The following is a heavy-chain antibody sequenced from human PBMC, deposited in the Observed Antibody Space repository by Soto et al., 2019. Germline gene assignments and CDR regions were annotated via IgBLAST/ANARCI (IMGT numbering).Heavy chain of an antibody. CDR3: ARFRSRGYCSSTSCDEGGYSRKDTFDP. V-gene: IGHV4-59*01. CDR1: GGSISSYY. CDR2: IYYSGST. J-gene: IGHJ5*02. D-gene: IGHD2-2*01. Sequence: SETLSLTCTVSGGSISSYYWSWIRQPPGKGLEWIGYIYYSGSTNYNPSLKSRVTISVDTSKNQFSLKLSSVTAADTAVYYCARFRSRGYCSSTSCDEGGYSRKDTFDPWGQGNLVTVSS.